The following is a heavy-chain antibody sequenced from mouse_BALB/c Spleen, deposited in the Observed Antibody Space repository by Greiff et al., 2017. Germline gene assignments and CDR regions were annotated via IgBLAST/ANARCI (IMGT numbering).Heavy chain of an antibody. D-gene: IGHD1-3*01. CDR2: IWRGGST. V-gene: IGHV2-2*02. CDR1: GFSLTRYG. J-gene: IGHJ4*01. Sequence: VQRVESGPGLVQPSQSLSITCTVSGFSLTRYGVHWVRPSPGKGLEWLGVIWRGGSTDYNAAFISRLSISKDNSKSQVFFKMNSLQANDTAIYYCARRSGNAMDYWGQGTSVTVSS. CDR3: ARRSGNAMDY.